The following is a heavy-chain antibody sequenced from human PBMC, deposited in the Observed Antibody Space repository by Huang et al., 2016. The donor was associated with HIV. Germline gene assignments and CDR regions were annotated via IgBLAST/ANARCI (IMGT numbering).Heavy chain of an antibody. J-gene: IGHJ5*02. CDR1: GASLSGYY. CDR2: INHSGVT. V-gene: IGHV4-34*01. CDR3: AREVMISFGGPFDP. Sequence: QVQLQQWGAGLLKPSETLSLTCAVYGASLSGYYWSWIRQSPGKGLEWIGEINHSGVTDYNPSLKGRVSVSINTSKNQFSLKLSSVTVADTAVYYCAREVMISFGGPFDPWGQGTLVTVSS. D-gene: IGHD3-16*01.